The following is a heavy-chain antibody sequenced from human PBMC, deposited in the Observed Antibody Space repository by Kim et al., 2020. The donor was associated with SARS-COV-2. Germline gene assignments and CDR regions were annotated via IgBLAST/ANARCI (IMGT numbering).Heavy chain of an antibody. CDR3: AKEVVRGVIAGMDV. D-gene: IGHD3-10*01. Sequence: ADSVKGRFTISRDNSKNTLYLQMNSLRAEDTAVYYCAKEVVRGVIAGMDVWGQGTTVTVSS. J-gene: IGHJ6*02. V-gene: IGHV3-23*01.